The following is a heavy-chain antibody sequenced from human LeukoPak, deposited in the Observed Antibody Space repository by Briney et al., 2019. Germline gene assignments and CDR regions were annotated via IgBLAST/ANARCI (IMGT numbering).Heavy chain of an antibody. Sequence: KPSETLSLTCIVSGGSISSGSDYWGWIRQPPGKGLEWIGYISYSGSTNYNPSLKSRVTISVDKSKNQFSLNLSSVTASDTAVYYCGRGDSGDDHFENWGQGTLVTVSS. D-gene: IGHD5-12*01. V-gene: IGHV4-61*05. CDR3: GRGDSGDDHFEN. J-gene: IGHJ4*02. CDR1: GGSISSGSDY. CDR2: ISYSGST.